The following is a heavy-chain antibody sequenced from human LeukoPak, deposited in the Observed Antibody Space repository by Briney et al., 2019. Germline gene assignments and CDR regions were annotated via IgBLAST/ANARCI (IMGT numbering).Heavy chain of an antibody. CDR3: ATSLVATITFRNYGMDV. Sequence: ASVKVSCKVSGYTLTELSMHWVRQAPGKGLEWMGGFDPEDGETIYAQKFQGRVTMTEDTSTDTAYMELSSLRSEDTAVYYCATSLVATITFRNYGMDVWGQGTTVTVSS. D-gene: IGHD5-12*01. CDR2: FDPEDGET. J-gene: IGHJ6*02. CDR1: GYTLTELS. V-gene: IGHV1-24*01.